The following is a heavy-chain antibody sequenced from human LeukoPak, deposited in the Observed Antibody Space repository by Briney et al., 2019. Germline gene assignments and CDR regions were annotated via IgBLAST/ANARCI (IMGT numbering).Heavy chain of an antibody. D-gene: IGHD3-10*01. CDR3: AKDRAAGRKRDASPLDY. CDR1: GFTLYGYA. CDR2: ISLDGGST. V-gene: IGHV3-43D*03. J-gene: IGHJ4*02. Sequence: GGALRPSRAAPGFTLYGYALHRGRQTPGEGVGWVSLISLDGGSTYYADSVKGRFTISRDNSKNSLYLQMNSLRAEDTALYYCAKDRAAGRKRDASPLDYWGQGTLVTVSS.